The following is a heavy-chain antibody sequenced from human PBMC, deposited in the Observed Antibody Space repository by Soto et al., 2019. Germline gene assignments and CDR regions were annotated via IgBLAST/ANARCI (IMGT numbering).Heavy chain of an antibody. V-gene: IGHV4-39*01. Sequence: SETLSLPCTVSGGSISSSNYYWGCIRQSPGKGLEWIGTIYYSGNTYYNPSLKSRVTISVDTSKKQFSLKLSSVTAADTAVYYCAAVYCGGNCYAGYFDCWGQGTLVTVSS. CDR2: IYYSGNT. CDR3: AAVYCGGNCYAGYFDC. CDR1: GGSISSSNYY. J-gene: IGHJ4*02. D-gene: IGHD2-21*02.